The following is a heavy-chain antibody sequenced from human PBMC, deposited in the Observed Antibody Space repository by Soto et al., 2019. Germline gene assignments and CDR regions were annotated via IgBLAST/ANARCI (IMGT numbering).Heavy chain of an antibody. Sequence: LRLSCAGSGFTFNIYGMHWVRQAPDKGLEWVALISYDGSNQYYADSVKGRFTISRDNSKNTLFLQMNSLRADDTAVYYCAKDQASGQGSFDSWGQGTLVTVSS. CDR2: ISYDGSNQ. V-gene: IGHV3-30*18. J-gene: IGHJ4*02. CDR1: GFTFNIYG. CDR3: AKDQASGQGSFDS.